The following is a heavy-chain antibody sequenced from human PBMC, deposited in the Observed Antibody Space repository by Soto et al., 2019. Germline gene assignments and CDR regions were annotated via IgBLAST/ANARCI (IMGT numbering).Heavy chain of an antibody. V-gene: IGHV1-2*04. CDR2: INPNSGGT. CDR3: ARGQYDFWSGYYTLGFNWFDP. CDR1: GYTFTGYY. Sequence: GASVKVSSKASGYTFTGYYMHWVRQAPGQGLEWMGWINPNSGGTNYAQKFQGWVTMTRDTSISTAYMELSRLRSDDTAVYYCARGQYDFWSGYYTLGFNWFDPWGQGTLVTVSS. D-gene: IGHD3-3*01. J-gene: IGHJ5*02.